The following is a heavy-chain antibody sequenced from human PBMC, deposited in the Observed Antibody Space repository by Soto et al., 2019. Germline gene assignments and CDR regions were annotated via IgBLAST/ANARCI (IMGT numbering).Heavy chain of an antibody. V-gene: IGHV4-30-2*01. Sequence: QLQLQESGSGLVKPSQKLSLTCTVSGGSINSGGYSWSWIRQPPGKGLEWIGYIYRSGSAYYSPSLQNRVTISVDTSKNHFSLNLTSVTAADTAVYSCAGSGRGGLDAWGQGTTVTVSS. CDR3: AGSGRGGLDA. CDR1: GGSINSGGYS. J-gene: IGHJ6*02. CDR2: IYRSGSA. D-gene: IGHD3-10*01.